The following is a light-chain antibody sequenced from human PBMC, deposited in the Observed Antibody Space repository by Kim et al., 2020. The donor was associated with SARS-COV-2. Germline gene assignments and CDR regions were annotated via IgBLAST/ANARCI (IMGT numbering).Light chain of an antibody. CDR3: AAWDISLSVWV. CDR1: TNNVGNQG. J-gene: IGLJ3*02. CDR2: RNN. Sequence: QTATLTCTGNTNNVGNQGATWLQHHQGHPPKLLSYRNNNRPSGISERFSTSRSGNTASLTITGLQPEDEADYYCAAWDISLSVWVFGGGTKLTVL. V-gene: IGLV10-54*01.